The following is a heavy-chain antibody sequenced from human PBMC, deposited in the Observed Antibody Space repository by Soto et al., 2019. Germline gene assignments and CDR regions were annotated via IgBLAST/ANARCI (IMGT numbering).Heavy chain of an antibody. D-gene: IGHD2-8*01. CDR3: ASGTNGAFFVY. CDR2: ISSRSSTI. Sequence: RRLSCAASGFTFSDYYMSWIRQAPGKGLEWVSYISSRSSTIFYADSVKGGFTISRDNVKNSLYLQMNSLRAEDTAVYYCASGTNGAFFVYWGQGILVTVSS. V-gene: IGHV3-11*01. CDR1: GFTFSDYY. J-gene: IGHJ4*02.